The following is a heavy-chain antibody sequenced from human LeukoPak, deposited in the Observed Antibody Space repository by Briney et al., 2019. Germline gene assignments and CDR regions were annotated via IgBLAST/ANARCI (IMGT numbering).Heavy chain of an antibody. D-gene: IGHD3-10*01. Sequence: GGSLRLSCAASGFTFSSYAVHWVRQAPGKGLEWVAVISYDGSNKYNPDSVKGRFTISRDNSKNTLYLQMNSLRAEDTAVYYCARDPEGTDYYYYYMDVWGRGTTVTVSS. CDR3: ARDPEGTDYYYYYMDV. V-gene: IGHV3-30-3*01. CDR2: ISYDGSNK. J-gene: IGHJ6*03. CDR1: GFTFSSYA.